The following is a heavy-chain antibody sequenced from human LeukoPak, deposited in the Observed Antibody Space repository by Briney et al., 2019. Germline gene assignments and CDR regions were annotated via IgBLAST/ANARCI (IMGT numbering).Heavy chain of an antibody. Sequence: GGSLRLSCAASGFTFSSYAMSWVRQAPGEGLEWVSAISGSGGSTYYADSVKGRFTISRDNSKNTLYLQMNSLRAEDTAVYYCAKDLWIRFGELLTGYGMDVWGQGTTVTVSS. J-gene: IGHJ6*02. V-gene: IGHV3-23*01. CDR2: ISGSGGST. CDR3: AKDLWIRFGELLTGYGMDV. D-gene: IGHD3-10*01. CDR1: GFTFSSYA.